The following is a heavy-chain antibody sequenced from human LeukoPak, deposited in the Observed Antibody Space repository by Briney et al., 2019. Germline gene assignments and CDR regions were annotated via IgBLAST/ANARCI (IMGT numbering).Heavy chain of an antibody. Sequence: GESLKISCKISGYSFSNYWIVWVRQMPGKGLEWMGIIYPGDSDTRISPSFQGQVSISADKSINTAYLQWDSLKASDTAMYYCARHEWYSSGWYAIDYWGQGTLVTVSS. CDR3: ARHEWYSSGWYAIDY. V-gene: IGHV5-51*01. CDR1: GYSFSNYW. J-gene: IGHJ4*02. CDR2: IYPGDSDT. D-gene: IGHD6-19*01.